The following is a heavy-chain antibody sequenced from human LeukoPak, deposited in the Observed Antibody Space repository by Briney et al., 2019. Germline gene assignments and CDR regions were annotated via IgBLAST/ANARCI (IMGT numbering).Heavy chain of an antibody. D-gene: IGHD3-10*01. CDR1: GFTFSNYA. Sequence: GGSLRLSCAASGFTFSNYAMHWVRQAPGKGLEWVSFISHDGDNKYYADSVKGRFTISRDNSKNTLYLQMNSLRAEDTAVYYCVRGLNYYTSGNYRFDYWGQGTLVTVSS. CDR2: ISHDGDNK. J-gene: IGHJ4*02. CDR3: VRGLNYYTSGNYRFDY. V-gene: IGHV3-30-3*01.